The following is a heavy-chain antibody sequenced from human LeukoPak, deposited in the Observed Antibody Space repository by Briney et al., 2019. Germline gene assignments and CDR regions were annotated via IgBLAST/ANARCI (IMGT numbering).Heavy chain of an antibody. J-gene: IGHJ6*02. CDR3: ARDRYYGMDV. V-gene: IGHV4-34*01. Sequence: SETLSLTCAVYGGSSSGYYWSWIRQPPGKGLEWIGEINHSGSTNYNPSLKSRVTISVDTSKNQFSLKLSSVTAADTAVHYCARDRYYGMDVWGQGTTVTVSS. CDR1: GGSSSGYY. CDR2: INHSGST.